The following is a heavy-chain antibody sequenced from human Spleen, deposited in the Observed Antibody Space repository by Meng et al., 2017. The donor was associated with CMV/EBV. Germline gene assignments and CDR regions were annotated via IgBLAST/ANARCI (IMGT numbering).Heavy chain of an antibody. CDR2: IYYSEST. V-gene: IGHV4-31*02. CDR3: ATFRIYGSGTYYNDF. D-gene: IGHD3-10*01. J-gene: IGHJ4*02. Sequence: GSISSSGYYWTWIRQHPGKGLEWIGYIYYSESTHYNPPLKSRLTISMDTSKNQFSLRLSSVTAAETAVYYCATFRIYGSGTYYNDFWGQGTLVTVSS. CDR1: GSISSSGYY.